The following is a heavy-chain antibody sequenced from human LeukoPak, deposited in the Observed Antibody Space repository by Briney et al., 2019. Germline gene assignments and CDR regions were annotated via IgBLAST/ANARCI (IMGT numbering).Heavy chain of an antibody. Sequence: ASVKVSCKASGYIFTSYGISWVRQAPGQGLEWMGWISTYNANTNYAQKLQGRVTMTTDTSTGTVYMELSSLRSEDTAMYYCARGPALHKNWVGGRWFDPWGQGTLVTVSS. V-gene: IGHV1-18*01. CDR2: ISTYNANT. D-gene: IGHD3-16*01. CDR3: ARGPALHKNWVGGRWFDP. CDR1: GYIFTSYG. J-gene: IGHJ5*02.